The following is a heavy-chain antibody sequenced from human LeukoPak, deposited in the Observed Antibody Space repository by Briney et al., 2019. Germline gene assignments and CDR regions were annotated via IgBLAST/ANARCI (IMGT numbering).Heavy chain of an antibody. CDR1: GFTFSNYW. Sequence: GGSLRLSRGVSGFTFSNYWMNWVRQAPGKGLEWVANIKEDGSEKNYVDSVKGRFTISRDNAKNSLFLQMNGLRAEDTAIYYCTRDGSNWNDFDYWGQGTLVTVSS. CDR2: IKEDGSEK. D-gene: IGHD1-20*01. V-gene: IGHV3-7*01. CDR3: TRDGSNWNDFDY. J-gene: IGHJ4*02.